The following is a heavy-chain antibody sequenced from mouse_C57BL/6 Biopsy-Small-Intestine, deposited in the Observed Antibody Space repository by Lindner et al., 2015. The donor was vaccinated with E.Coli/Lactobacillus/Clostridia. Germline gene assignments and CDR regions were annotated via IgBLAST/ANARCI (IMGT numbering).Heavy chain of an antibody. J-gene: IGHJ3*01. Sequence: VQLQESGAELVKPGASVKISCRASGYAFSSYWMNWVKQRPGKGLEWIGQIYPGDGDTNYNGKFKGKATLTADKSSSTAYMQLSSLTSEDSAVYFCARSDYDGAWFAYWGQGTLVTVSA. CDR1: GYAFSSYW. V-gene: IGHV1-80*01. CDR2: IYPGDGDT. D-gene: IGHD2-4*01. CDR3: ARSDYDGAWFAY.